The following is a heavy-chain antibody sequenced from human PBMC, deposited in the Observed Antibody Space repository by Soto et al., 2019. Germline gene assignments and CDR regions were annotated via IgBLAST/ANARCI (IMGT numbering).Heavy chain of an antibody. CDR1: GYTFTNYA. CDR2: INAGNGNT. J-gene: IGHJ4*02. CDR3: ARGGQGYYDFWSVLND. V-gene: IGHV1-3*01. Sequence: ASVKVSCKASGYTFTNYAMHWVRQAPGQRLEWMGWINAGNGNTKYSQTFQGRVTITRDTSASTAYMELSRLRSEDTAVYFCARGGQGYYDFWSVLNDWGQGTLVTVSS. D-gene: IGHD3-3*01.